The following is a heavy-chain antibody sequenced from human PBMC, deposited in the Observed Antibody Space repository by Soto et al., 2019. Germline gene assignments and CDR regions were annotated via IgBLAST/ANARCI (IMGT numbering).Heavy chain of an antibody. Sequence: PSETLSLTCTVSGGSISSYYWSWIRQPAGKGLEWIGRIYTSGSTNYNPSLKSRVTMSVDTSKNQFSLNLSSVTAAADTAVYYCARDRITLANDAFDIWGKGTMVT. D-gene: IGHD3-10*01. CDR2: IYTSGST. CDR1: GGSISSYY. V-gene: IGHV4-4*07. CDR3: ARDRITLANDAFDI. J-gene: IGHJ3*02.